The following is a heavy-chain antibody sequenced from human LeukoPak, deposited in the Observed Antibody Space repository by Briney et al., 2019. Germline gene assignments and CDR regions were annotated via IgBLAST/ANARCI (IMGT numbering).Heavy chain of an antibody. CDR3: AGSPGIAVAGDY. J-gene: IGHJ4*02. Sequence: SETLSLTCTVSGGSISSSSYYWGWIRQPPGKGLEWIGSIYYSGSTYYNPSLKSRVTISVDTSKNQFSLKLSSVTAADTAVYYCAGSPGIAVAGDYWGQGTLVTVSS. CDR2: IYYSGST. CDR1: GGSISSSSYY. V-gene: IGHV4-39*07. D-gene: IGHD6-19*01.